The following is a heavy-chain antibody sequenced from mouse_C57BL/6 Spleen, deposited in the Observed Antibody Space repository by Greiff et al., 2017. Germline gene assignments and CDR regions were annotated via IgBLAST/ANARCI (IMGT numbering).Heavy chain of an antibody. Sequence: ESGAELARPGASVKLSCKASGYTFTSYGISWVKQRTGQGLEWIGEIYPRSGNTYYNEKFKGKATLTADKSSSTAYMELRSLTSEDSAVYFCASHYSSGYGYWGQGTTLTVSS. CDR1: GYTFTSYG. CDR3: ASHYSSGYGY. D-gene: IGHD3-2*02. V-gene: IGHV1-81*01. J-gene: IGHJ2*01. CDR2: IYPRSGNT.